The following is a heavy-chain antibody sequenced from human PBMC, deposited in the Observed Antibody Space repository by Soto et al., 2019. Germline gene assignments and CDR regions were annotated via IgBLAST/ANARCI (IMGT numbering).Heavy chain of an antibody. J-gene: IGHJ3*02. CDR3: AHSGRWFGEFADAFDI. Sequence: SGPTLVKPTQTLTLTCTFSGFSLSTSGVGVGWIRQPPGKALEWLALIYWNDDKRYSPSLKSRLTITKDTSKNQVVLTMTNMDPVDTATYYCAHSGRWFGEFADAFDIWGQGTMVTVSS. CDR2: IYWNDDK. V-gene: IGHV2-5*01. CDR1: GFSLSTSGVG. D-gene: IGHD3-10*01.